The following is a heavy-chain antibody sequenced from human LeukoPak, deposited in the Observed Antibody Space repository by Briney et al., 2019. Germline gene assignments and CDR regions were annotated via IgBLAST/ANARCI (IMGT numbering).Heavy chain of an antibody. CDR1: GYTFTTYG. CDR3: ARQVDTTMALPDY. CDR2: ISTYNDNT. D-gene: IGHD5-18*01. Sequence: ASVKVSCKTSGYTFTTYGMSWVRQAPGQRLEWMGLISTYNDNTNYAQRFRGRVTMTTDTSTSTVYMDLRSLRSDDTAIYYCARQVDTTMALPDYWGQGTLVTVSS. V-gene: IGHV1-18*01. J-gene: IGHJ4*02.